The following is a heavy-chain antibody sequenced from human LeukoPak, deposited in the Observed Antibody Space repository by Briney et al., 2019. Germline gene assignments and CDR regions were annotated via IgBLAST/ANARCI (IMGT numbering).Heavy chain of an antibody. J-gene: IGHJ6*03. V-gene: IGHV4-30-4*07. Sequence: SETLSLTCAVSGGSISSGGYSWSWIRQPPGKGLEWIGYIFYTGNTYYNPSLKSRGTISLDTSKNQFSLKLSSVTAADTAVYYCARDRGPGNCSGGSCYPGFGYYYYMDVWGKGTTVTVS. D-gene: IGHD2-15*01. CDR1: GGSISSGGYS. CDR2: IFYTGNT. CDR3: ARDRGPGNCSGGSCYPGFGYYYYMDV.